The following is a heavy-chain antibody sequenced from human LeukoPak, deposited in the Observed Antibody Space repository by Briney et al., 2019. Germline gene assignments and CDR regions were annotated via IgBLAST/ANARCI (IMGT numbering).Heavy chain of an antibody. J-gene: IGHJ5*02. CDR3: AREFCSRSCCYALP. V-gene: IGHV1-2*02. CDR1: WHTFTGHY. CDR2: INPESGGT. D-gene: IGHD2-2*01. Sequence: ASVKVSCKASWHTFTGHYIHWMRQAPGQGREWMGGINPESGGTNSAQKFQGRLTMTRDTSIVTAYMELSSLRSDDTAVQYRAREFCSRSCCYALPWGQGALVTVSS.